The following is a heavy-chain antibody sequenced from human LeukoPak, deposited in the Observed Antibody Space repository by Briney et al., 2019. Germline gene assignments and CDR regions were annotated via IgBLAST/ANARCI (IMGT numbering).Heavy chain of an antibody. CDR1: GFTLGSYA. D-gene: IGHD6-13*01. Sequence: GGSLRLSCAASGFTLGSYAMSWVRQAPGKGLEWVSAISDSGGSAYYADSVKGRFTISRDNSKNTLYLQMNSLRAEDTAVYYCATSPGAAAGSSGLDYWGQGTLVTVSS. V-gene: IGHV3-23*01. CDR3: ATSPGAAAGSSGLDY. J-gene: IGHJ4*02. CDR2: ISDSGGSA.